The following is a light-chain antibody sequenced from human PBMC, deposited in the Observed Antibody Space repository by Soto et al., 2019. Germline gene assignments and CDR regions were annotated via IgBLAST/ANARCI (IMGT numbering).Light chain of an antibody. CDR3: QQDNILWT. CDR1: QSISSW. V-gene: IGKV1-5*03. Sequence: DIQMTQSPSTLSASVGDRVTITCRASQSISSWLAWYQQKPGKAPKLLIYKASSLESGVPSRFSGSGSGTEFTLTISSLQPDDFATYYCQQDNILWTFGQGTKVEIK. J-gene: IGKJ1*01. CDR2: KAS.